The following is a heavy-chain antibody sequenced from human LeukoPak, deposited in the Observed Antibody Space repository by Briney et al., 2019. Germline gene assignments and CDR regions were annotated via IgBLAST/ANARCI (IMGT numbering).Heavy chain of an antibody. D-gene: IGHD3-10*01. CDR3: ARVELLWFGELFVDY. CDR1: GYAFTSYG. Sequence: GASVTVSCKASGYAFTSYGISWVRQAPGQGLEWMGWISAYNGNTNYAQKLQGRVTMTTDTSTSTAYMELRSLRSDDTAVYYCARVELLWFGELFVDYWGQGTLVTVSS. V-gene: IGHV1-18*01. J-gene: IGHJ4*02. CDR2: ISAYNGNT.